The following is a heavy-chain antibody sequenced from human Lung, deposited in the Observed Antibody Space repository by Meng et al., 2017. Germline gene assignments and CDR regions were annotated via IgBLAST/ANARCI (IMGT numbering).Heavy chain of an antibody. CDR2: INHSGST. CDR3: ARGPTTMAHDFDY. V-gene: IGHV4-34*01. J-gene: IGHJ4*02. Sequence: LQQWGAGLLKPSQPLPLTCVVSGGSFSDYYWSWIRQSPGKGLEWIGEINHSGSTNYNPSLESRATISVDTSQNNLSLKLSSVTAADSAVYYCARGPTTMAHDFDYWGQGTLVTVSS. CDR1: GGSFSDYY. D-gene: IGHD4-11*01.